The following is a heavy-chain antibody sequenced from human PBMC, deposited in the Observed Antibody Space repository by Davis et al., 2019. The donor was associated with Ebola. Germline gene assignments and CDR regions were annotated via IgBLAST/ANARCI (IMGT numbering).Heavy chain of an antibody. J-gene: IGHJ3*02. V-gene: IGHV3-30*18. CDR1: GFTFSSYG. CDR3: AKANGRYSSGGDAFDI. CDR2: ISYDGSNK. D-gene: IGHD6-25*01. Sequence: PGGSLRLSCAASGFTFSSYGMHWVRQAPGKGLEWVAVISYDGSNKYYADSVKGRFTISRDNSKNTLYLQMNSLRAEDTAVYYCAKANGRYSSGGDAFDIWGQGTMVTVSS.